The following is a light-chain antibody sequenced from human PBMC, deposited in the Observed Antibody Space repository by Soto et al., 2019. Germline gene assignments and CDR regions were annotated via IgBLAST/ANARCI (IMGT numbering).Light chain of an antibody. CDR2: GAS. CDR3: QQYNTWLWT. V-gene: IGKV3-15*01. Sequence: EVVMTQSPATLSVSPGERATLSCRASQSVNANLAWYQQKPGQAPRLLIQGASNRATGIPARFSGSGLGTEFIFSISSLQSEDFAVYYCQQYNTWLWTFGQGTKVEI. CDR1: QSVNAN. J-gene: IGKJ1*01.